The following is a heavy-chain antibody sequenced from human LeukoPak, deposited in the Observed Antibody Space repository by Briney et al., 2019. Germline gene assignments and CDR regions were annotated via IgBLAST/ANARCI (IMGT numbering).Heavy chain of an antibody. Sequence: GGSLRLSCAASGFTFRSYAMSWVRQAPGKGLEWVSAISSSGGSTYYADSVKGRFTISRDNAKNSLYLQMNSLRAEDTAVYYCARQVGYSYGYGESSDWGQGTLVTVSS. CDR2: ISSSGGST. D-gene: IGHD5-18*01. CDR3: ARQVGYSYGYGESSD. J-gene: IGHJ4*02. CDR1: GFTFRSYA. V-gene: IGHV3-23*01.